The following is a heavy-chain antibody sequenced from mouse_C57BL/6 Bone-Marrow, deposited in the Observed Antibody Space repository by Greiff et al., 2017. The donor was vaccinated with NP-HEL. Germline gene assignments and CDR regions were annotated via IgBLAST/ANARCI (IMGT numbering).Heavy chain of an antibody. Sequence: EVQGVESGGGLVQPGGSLKLSCAASGFTFSDYYMYWVRQTPEKRLEWVAYISNGGGSTYYPDTVKGRFTISRDNAKNTLYLRMSRLKSEDTAMYYCARGALLGLFAYWGQGTLVTVSA. J-gene: IGHJ3*01. V-gene: IGHV5-12*01. D-gene: IGHD2-10*01. CDR1: GFTFSDYY. CDR3: ARGALLGLFAY. CDR2: ISNGGGST.